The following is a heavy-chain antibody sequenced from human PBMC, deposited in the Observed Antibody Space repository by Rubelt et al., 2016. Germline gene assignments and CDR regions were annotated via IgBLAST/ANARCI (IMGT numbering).Heavy chain of an antibody. CDR3: AGDRGGYGDYVD. Sequence: EVQLVESGGGLVQPGGSLRLSCAASGFIVSNNYMSWFRQAPGKGLEWVSVIYAAGSTYYAASVKGRFTISRDNSKNTLYRQRNGLRADEEAVDDCAGDRGGYGDYVDWGQGTLVTVSS. CDR1: GFIVSNNY. J-gene: IGHJ4*02. D-gene: IGHD4-17*01. V-gene: IGHV3-66*01. CDR2: IYAAGST.